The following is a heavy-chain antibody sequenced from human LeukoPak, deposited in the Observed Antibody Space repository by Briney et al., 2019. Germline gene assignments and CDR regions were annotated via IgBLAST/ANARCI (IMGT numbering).Heavy chain of an antibody. D-gene: IGHD6-13*01. CDR3: ARDQVAAAGHEGFDY. Sequence: PGGSLRLSCAASGFTFSDYYMSWIRQAPGKGLEWVSYISSSGSTIYYADSVKGRFTISRDNSKNTLYLQMNSLRAEDTAVYYCARDQVAAAGHEGFDYWGQGTLVTVSS. V-gene: IGHV3-11*04. CDR2: ISSSGSTI. CDR1: GFTFSDYY. J-gene: IGHJ4*02.